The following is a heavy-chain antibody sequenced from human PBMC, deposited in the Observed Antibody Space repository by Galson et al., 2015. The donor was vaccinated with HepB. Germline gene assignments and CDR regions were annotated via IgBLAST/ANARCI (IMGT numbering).Heavy chain of an antibody. J-gene: IGHJ5*02. Sequence: SVKVSCKASGYIFNSFAMNWVRQAPGQGLEWMGWINNDTGNPTYAQGFTGRFVFSLDTSVSTAYLQISNLKPEDTAVYYCARTPYYGSGSYSNAWFDPWGQGTLVTVSS. CDR2: INNDTGNP. CDR3: ARTPYYGSGSYSNAWFDP. V-gene: IGHV7-4-1*02. D-gene: IGHD3-10*01. CDR1: GYIFNSFA.